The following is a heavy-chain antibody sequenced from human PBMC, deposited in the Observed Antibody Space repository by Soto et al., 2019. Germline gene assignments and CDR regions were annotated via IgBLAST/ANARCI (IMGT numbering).Heavy chain of an antibody. J-gene: IGHJ6*02. CDR3: ARDHYVYDILTGYGYYYGMDV. D-gene: IGHD3-9*01. CDR2: TYHSGNP. V-gene: IGHV4-30-2*05. Sequence: SETLSLTCGVSGDTISTGGYSWAWIRQPLGKALEWIGHTYHSGNPYYNPSLKSRVTISVDTSKNQFSLKLSSVTAADTAVYYCARDHYVYDILTGYGYYYGMDVWGQGTTVTVSS. CDR1: GDTISTGGYS.